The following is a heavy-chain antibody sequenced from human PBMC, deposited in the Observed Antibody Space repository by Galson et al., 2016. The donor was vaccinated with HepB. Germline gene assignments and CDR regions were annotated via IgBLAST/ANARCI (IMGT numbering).Heavy chain of an antibody. J-gene: IGHJ5*02. CDR1: GFSFSRYW. Sequence: SLRLSCAASGFSFSRYWMAWVRQAPGKGLEWLGNIKADGKGNDYAGSVKGRFTMSRDNAQKSLFLQMTSLRAEDTAVYYCARENFWKLDQWGQGTLVTVSS. CDR3: ARENFWKLDQ. V-gene: IGHV3-7*03. CDR2: IKADGKGN. D-gene: IGHD3-3*01.